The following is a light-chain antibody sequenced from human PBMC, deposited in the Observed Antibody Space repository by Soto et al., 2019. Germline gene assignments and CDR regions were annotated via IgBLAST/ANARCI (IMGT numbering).Light chain of an antibody. CDR3: QQRSKWPLT. V-gene: IGKV3-11*01. Sequence: IVLTQSSATLSLSPGERATLSCRASQSVTSNALAWYQQKPGQAPRLLIYGGSSRATGIPDRFSGSGSGTDFTLTISSLEHEEFAVYYCQQRSKWPLTFGGGTKVEIK. J-gene: IGKJ4*01. CDR1: QSVTSN. CDR2: GGS.